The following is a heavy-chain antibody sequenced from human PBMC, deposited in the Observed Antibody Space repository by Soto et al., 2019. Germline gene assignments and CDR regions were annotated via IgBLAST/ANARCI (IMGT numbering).Heavy chain of an antibody. Sequence: GSLRLSCAASGFTFSNAWMNWVRQAPGKGLEWVGRIKSKTDGGTTDYAAPVKGRFTISRDDSKNTLYLQMNSLKTEDTAVYYCTASAPRYSGSYFPIFDYWGQGTLVTV. CDR1: GFTFSNAW. CDR3: TASAPRYSGSYFPIFDY. D-gene: IGHD1-26*01. J-gene: IGHJ4*02. CDR2: IKSKTDGGTT. V-gene: IGHV3-15*07.